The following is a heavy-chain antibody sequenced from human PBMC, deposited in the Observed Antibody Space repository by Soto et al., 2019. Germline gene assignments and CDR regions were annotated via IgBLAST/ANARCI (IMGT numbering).Heavy chain of an antibody. CDR1: GGSFSGYY. CDR2: INHSGTT. Sequence: QVQLQQWGAGLLKPSETLSLTCAVYGGSFSGYYWSWIRQPPGKGLEWIGEINHSGTTNYNPSLKGRVTISVDTSKNQFSLKLRSVTAADSAVYYCTRGIAMKTAVQGGAPDKYFFDSWGQGTLVTVSS. CDR3: TRGIAMKTAVQGGAPDKYFFDS. J-gene: IGHJ4*02. D-gene: IGHD2-21*01. V-gene: IGHV4-34*01.